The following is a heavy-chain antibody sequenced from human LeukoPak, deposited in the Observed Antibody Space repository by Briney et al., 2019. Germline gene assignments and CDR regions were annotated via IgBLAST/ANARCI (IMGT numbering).Heavy chain of an antibody. CDR2: IYYSGNT. CDR3: TRANGYGLIDD. CDR1: GGSISNYY. J-gene: IGHJ4*02. D-gene: IGHD3-10*01. Sequence: SETLSLTCTVSGGSISNYYWGWIRQAPGKGLEWIGSIYYSGNTYYNSSLKSRVTISRDTSKNQFSLNLFSVTAADTAMYYCTRANGYGLIDDWGQGTLVTVSS. V-gene: IGHV4-39*07.